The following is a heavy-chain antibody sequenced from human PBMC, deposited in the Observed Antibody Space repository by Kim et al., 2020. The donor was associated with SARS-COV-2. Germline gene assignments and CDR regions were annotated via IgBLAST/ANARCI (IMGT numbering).Heavy chain of an antibody. V-gene: IGHV3-30-3*01. J-gene: IGHJ6*02. CDR3: ARGEPSVVVVPAAITVVDYYYYGMDV. CDR1: GFTFSSYA. Sequence: GGSLRLSCAASGFTFSSYAMHWVRQAPGKGLEWVAVISYDGSNKYYADSVKGRFTISRDNSKNTLYLQMNSLRAEDTAVYYCARGEPSVVVVPAAITVVDYYYYGMDVWGQGTTVTVSS. D-gene: IGHD2-2*02. CDR2: ISYDGSNK.